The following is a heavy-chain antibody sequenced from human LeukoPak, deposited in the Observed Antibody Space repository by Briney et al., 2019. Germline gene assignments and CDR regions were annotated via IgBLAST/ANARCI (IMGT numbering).Heavy chain of an antibody. Sequence: ASAKVSCKASGYTFARYYLHWVRQAPGQGLEWMGIINPSGGSTRYAQKFRGRVTMTRDTSTSSVYMELSSLRSDDTAVYYCARGGYYDSSGTLDPWGQGTLVTVSS. CDR2: INPSGGST. CDR1: GYTFARYY. V-gene: IGHV1-46*01. D-gene: IGHD3-22*01. J-gene: IGHJ5*02. CDR3: ARGGYYDSSGTLDP.